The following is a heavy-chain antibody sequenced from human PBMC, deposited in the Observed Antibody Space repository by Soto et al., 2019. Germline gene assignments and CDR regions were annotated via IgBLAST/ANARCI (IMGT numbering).Heavy chain of an antibody. D-gene: IGHD3-16*01. J-gene: IGHJ6*02. V-gene: IGHV1-8*01. Sequence: GASVKVSCKASGYTFSDFDINWLRQASGQGPEWMGWMNAKSGDTFFAQRFQGKFNMTWDTSLSTAYMEVGSLTSDDTAMYYCARGNPFNYAGFDVWGQGATVTVSS. CDR3: ARGNPFNYAGFDV. CDR1: GYTFSDFD. CDR2: MNAKSGDT.